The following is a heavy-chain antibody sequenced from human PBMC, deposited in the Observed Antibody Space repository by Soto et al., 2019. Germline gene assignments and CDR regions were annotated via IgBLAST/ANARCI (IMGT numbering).Heavy chain of an antibody. CDR3: ARGGSSASRDGYNYYFDY. CDR1: GGSISSGGYS. V-gene: IGHV4-30-2*01. J-gene: IGHJ4*02. D-gene: IGHD5-12*01. CDR2: IYHSGST. Sequence: SETLSLTCAVSGGSISSGGYSWSWIRQPPGKGLEWIGYIYHSGSTYYNPSLKSRVTISVDRSKNQFSLKLSSVTAADTAVYYCARGGSSASRDGYNYYFDYWGQGTLVTVSS.